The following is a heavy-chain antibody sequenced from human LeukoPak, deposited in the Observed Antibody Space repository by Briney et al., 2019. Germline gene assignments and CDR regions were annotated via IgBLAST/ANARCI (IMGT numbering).Heavy chain of an antibody. CDR3: ARGVHITVSGWHFDF. D-gene: IGHD6-19*01. CDR1: GFPFNTFH. Sequence: GGSLRLSCAASGFPFNTFHINWVRQPPGKGLEWISFISGPSNTIDYADSVRGRFTISRDYARNSVYLQMNSLRVDDTAVYYCARGVHITVSGWHFDFWGRGAQVTGSS. J-gene: IGHJ2*01. CDR2: ISGPSNTI. V-gene: IGHV3-48*04.